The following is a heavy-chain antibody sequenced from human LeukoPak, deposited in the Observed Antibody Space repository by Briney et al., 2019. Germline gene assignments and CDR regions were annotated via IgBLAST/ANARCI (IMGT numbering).Heavy chain of an antibody. J-gene: IGHJ6*02. CDR1: GFTFSSYW. CDR3: AREGCSGGSCYSDYYGMDV. D-gene: IGHD2-15*01. V-gene: IGHV3-74*01. Sequence: VGSLRHSCAAPGFTFSSYWMHWVCQAPGKGLGWVSRINSDGRGTSYADSVKGRYTISRDNAKNTLYLQMNSLRDEDTAVYYCAREGCSGGSCYSDYYGMDVWGQGTTVTVSS. CDR2: INSDGRGT.